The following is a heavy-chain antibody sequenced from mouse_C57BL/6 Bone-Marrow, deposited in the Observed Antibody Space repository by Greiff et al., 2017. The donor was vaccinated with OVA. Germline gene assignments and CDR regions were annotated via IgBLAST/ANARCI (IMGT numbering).Heavy chain of an antibody. Sequence: QVQLQQSGAELVRPGTSVTVSCKASGYAFTNYLIEWVKQRPGQGLEWIGVINPGSGGTNYNEKFKGKATLTADKSSSTAYMQLSSLTSEDSAVYICARADYYGSTPYWYFDVWGTGTTVTVSS. D-gene: IGHD1-1*01. V-gene: IGHV1-54*01. J-gene: IGHJ1*03. CDR1: GYAFTNYL. CDR2: INPGSGGT. CDR3: ARADYYGSTPYWYFDV.